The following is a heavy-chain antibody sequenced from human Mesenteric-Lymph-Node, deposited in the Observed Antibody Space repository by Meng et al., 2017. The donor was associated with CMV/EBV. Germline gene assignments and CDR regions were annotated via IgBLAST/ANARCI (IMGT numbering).Heavy chain of an antibody. CDR3: ARGALGSFDL. V-gene: IGHV4-59*01. Sequence: WTWIRQLPGKGLECLGYIYHNGYTNYNPSLKSRVTISVDTSRNQFSLKLTSVTAADTAVYYCARGALGSFDLWGRGTLVTVSS. D-gene: IGHD3-16*01. CDR2: IYHNGYT. J-gene: IGHJ2*01.